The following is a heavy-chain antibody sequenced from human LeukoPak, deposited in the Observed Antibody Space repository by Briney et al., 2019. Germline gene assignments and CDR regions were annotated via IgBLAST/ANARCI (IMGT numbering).Heavy chain of an antibody. Sequence: SETLSLTCTVSGGSISSGGYYWSWIRQHPGKGLEWIVYIYYSGSTYYNPSLKSRVTISVDTSKNQFSLKLSSVTAADTAVYYCARRTVRGPHNWFDPWGQGTLVTVSS. V-gene: IGHV4-31*03. CDR3: ARRTVRGPHNWFDP. CDR2: IYYSGST. D-gene: IGHD3-10*01. CDR1: GGSISSGGYY. J-gene: IGHJ5*02.